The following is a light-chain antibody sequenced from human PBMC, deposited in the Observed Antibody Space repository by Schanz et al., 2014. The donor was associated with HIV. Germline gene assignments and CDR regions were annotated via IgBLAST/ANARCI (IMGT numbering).Light chain of an antibody. CDR2: NDN. CDR3: AAWDVNLNGPV. CDR1: SSNIGSNY. J-gene: IGLJ2*01. Sequence: QSVLTQPPSASGTPGQRVTISCSGSSSNIGSNYVYWYLQVPGTAPRLLIHNDNQRPSGVPDRFSGSKSGTSASLAISGLQSEDEADYYCAAWDVNLNGPVFGGGTKLTVL. V-gene: IGLV1-44*01.